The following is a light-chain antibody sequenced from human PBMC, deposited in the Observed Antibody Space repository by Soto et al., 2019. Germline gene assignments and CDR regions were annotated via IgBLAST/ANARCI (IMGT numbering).Light chain of an antibody. Sequence: QSALTQPASVSGAPGQSITISCTGTNSYNLVSWFQQNPGKAPKLMIYEDVKRPSGVSDRFSGSKSGNTASLAISGLQPEDEADYYCCSYVDTTTVIFGGGTKLTVL. CDR1: NSYNL. J-gene: IGLJ2*01. V-gene: IGLV2-23*01. CDR3: CSYVDTTTVI. CDR2: EDV.